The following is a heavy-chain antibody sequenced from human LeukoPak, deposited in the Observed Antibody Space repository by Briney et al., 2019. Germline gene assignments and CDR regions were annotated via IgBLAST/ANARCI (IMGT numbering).Heavy chain of an antibody. CDR2: ISSSGSSI. CDR3: ARDRANWNYGWFDP. D-gene: IGHD1-7*01. Sequence: GGSLRLSCAASGFTFSDYYMSWIRQALGKGLEWVSYISSSGSSIYYADSVKGRFTISRDNAKNSLYLQMNSLRAEDTAVYYCARDRANWNYGWFDPWGQGTLVTVSS. CDR1: GFTFSDYY. J-gene: IGHJ5*02. V-gene: IGHV3-11*01.